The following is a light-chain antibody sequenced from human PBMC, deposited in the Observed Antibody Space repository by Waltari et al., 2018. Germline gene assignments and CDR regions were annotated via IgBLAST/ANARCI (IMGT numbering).Light chain of an antibody. J-gene: IGLJ1*01. CDR1: SRTVGNHDY. V-gene: IGLV2-11*01. CDR2: DVT. CDR3: CSYEGDFFYV. Sequence: QSALTQPRSVSGSPGQSVAISCTGTSRTVGNHDYVSWYQQHPGQAPKLIIYDVTKRPSGVPDRFSGSKSGNTASLTISGLQADDEADYYCCSYEGDFFYVFGGGTTVTVL.